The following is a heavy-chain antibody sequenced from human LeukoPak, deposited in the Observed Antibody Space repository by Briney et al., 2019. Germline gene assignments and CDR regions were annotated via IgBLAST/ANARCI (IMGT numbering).Heavy chain of an antibody. CDR1: GFTFSRSY. J-gene: IGHJ4*02. Sequence: GGSLRLSCAASGFTFSRSYMSWVRQAPGKGLEWVSVIYSGGSTRSSDSVKGRFTIVRDTSKNTLYLQMNSLRAEDTAIYYCVTEAGIAAAGSSDYYFDYWGQGTPVTVSS. D-gene: IGHD6-13*01. V-gene: IGHV3-66*01. CDR3: VTEAGIAAAGSSDYYFDY. CDR2: IYSGGST.